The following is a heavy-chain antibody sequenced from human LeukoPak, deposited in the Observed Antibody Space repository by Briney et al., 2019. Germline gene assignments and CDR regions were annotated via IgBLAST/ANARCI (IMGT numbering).Heavy chain of an antibody. J-gene: IGHJ4*02. CDR2: ISSNGGST. V-gene: IGHV3-64*04. Sequence: PGGSLRLSCSASGFTFSSYAMHWVRQAPGKGLEYVSAISSNGGSTYYADSVKGRFAISRDNSKNTLYLQMNSLRAEDTAVYYCAKVRTLRYFDWLSAAFDYWGQGTLVTVSS. CDR3: AKVRTLRYFDWLSAAFDY. D-gene: IGHD3-9*01. CDR1: GFTFSSYA.